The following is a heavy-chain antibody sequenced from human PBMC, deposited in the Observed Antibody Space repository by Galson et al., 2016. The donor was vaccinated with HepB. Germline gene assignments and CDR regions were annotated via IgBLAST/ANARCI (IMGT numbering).Heavy chain of an antibody. CDR3: AREGSAGHPNCFDP. V-gene: IGHV4-34*01. CDR2: IDHSGST. Sequence: SETLSLTCGVYGGSFIYYHWTWIRQPPGKGLEWIGKIDHSGSTNYNPSLKSRVTISVDTSHNHFSLKLSFVTAADTAMYFCAREGSAGHPNCFDPWGQGTLVTVSP. CDR1: GGSFIYYH. D-gene: IGHD1-14*01. J-gene: IGHJ5*02.